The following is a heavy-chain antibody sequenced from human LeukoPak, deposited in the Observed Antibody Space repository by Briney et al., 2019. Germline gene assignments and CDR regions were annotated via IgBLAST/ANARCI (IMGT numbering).Heavy chain of an antibody. CDR1: GFTFGDYA. D-gene: IGHD3-22*01. V-gene: IGHV3-49*03. J-gene: IGHJ4*02. CDR3: TRSLPYYYDSSGYYETPDY. CDR2: IRSKAYGGTT. Sequence: GGSLRLSCTASGFTFGDYAMSWFRQAPGKGLEWVGFIRSKAYGGTTEYAASVKGRFTISRDDSKSIAYLQMNSLKTEDTAVYYCTRSLPYYYDSSGYYETPDYWGQGTLVTVSS.